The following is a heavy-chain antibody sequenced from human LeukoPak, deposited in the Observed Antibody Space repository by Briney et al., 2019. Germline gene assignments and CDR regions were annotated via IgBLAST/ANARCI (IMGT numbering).Heavy chain of an antibody. V-gene: IGHV4-30-2*01. CDR3: ARSESSSSDAFDI. Sequence: PSQTLPLTCAVSGGSISSGGYSWSWIRQPPGKGLEWIGYIYHSGSTYYNPSLKSRVTISVDRSKNQFSLKLSSVTAADTAVYYCARSESSSSDAFDIWGQGTMVTVSS. CDR2: IYHSGST. J-gene: IGHJ3*02. CDR1: GGSISSGGYS. D-gene: IGHD6-13*01.